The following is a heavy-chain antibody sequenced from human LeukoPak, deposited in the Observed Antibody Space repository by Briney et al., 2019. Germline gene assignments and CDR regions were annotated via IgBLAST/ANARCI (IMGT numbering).Heavy chain of an antibody. D-gene: IGHD3-10*01. CDR3: ARGPVVWYGELAYALDI. J-gene: IGHJ3*02. Sequence: GGSLRLSCAASGFTVSSNYMSWVRQAPGKGLEWASVIYTGGTTYYADFVKGRFTISRDNSKNTLYLQMSSLRAEDTAVYYCARGPVVWYGELAYALDIWGQGTMVTVSS. CDR2: IYTGGTT. CDR1: GFTVSSNY. V-gene: IGHV3-53*01.